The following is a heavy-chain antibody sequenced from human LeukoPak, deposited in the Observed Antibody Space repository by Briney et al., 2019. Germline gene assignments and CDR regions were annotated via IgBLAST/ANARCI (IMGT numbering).Heavy chain of an antibody. CDR1: GYTXTGHY. D-gene: IGHD3-16*01. Sequence: ASVKVSCKASGYTXTGHYINWVRQAPGQGLEWMGWIHPNSGGTKYAQKFQGRVTMTGDTSISTVYMEVSRLRSDDTAVYYCTRDRAFGGVDSFDIWGQGTMVTV. CDR3: TRDRAFGGVDSFDI. CDR2: IHPNSGGT. J-gene: IGHJ3*02. V-gene: IGHV1-2*02.